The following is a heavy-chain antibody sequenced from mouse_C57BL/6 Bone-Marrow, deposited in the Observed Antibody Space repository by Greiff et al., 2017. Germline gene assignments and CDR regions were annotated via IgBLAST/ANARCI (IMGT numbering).Heavy chain of an antibody. CDR3: ASSSPLGRRFDY. J-gene: IGHJ2*01. Sequence: VQLQQPGAELVKPGASVKMSCKASGYTFTSYWMNWVKQRPGQGLEWIGNIYPTSGHTNYNEKFKSKAILTVDKSSNTAYMQLSSLTSEDSAVFCCASSSPLGRRFDYWGQGTTLTVSS. V-gene: IGHV1-55*01. D-gene: IGHD4-1*01. CDR2: IYPTSGHT. CDR1: GYTFTSYW.